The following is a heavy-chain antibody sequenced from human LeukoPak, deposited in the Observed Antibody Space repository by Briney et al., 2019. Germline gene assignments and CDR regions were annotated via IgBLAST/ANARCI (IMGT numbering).Heavy chain of an antibody. V-gene: IGHV4-38-2*01. J-gene: IGHJ4*02. CDR2: IYHSGST. CDR1: GYSISSGYY. D-gene: IGHD5-18*01. Sequence: KPSETLSLTCAVSGYSISSGYYWGWIRRPPGKGLEWIGSIYHSGSTYYNPSLKSRVTISVDTSKNQFSLKLSSVTAADTAVYYCARLGLATAYDYWGQGTLVTVSS. CDR3: ARLGLATAYDY.